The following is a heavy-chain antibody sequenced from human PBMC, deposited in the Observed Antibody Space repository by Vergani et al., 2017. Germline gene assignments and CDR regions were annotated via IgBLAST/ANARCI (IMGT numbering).Heavy chain of an antibody. CDR1: GGSISSSSYY. CDR2: IYYSGST. D-gene: IGHD4-17*01. Sequence: QLQLQESGPGLVKPSETLSLTCTVSGGSISSSSYYWGWIRQPPGKGLEWIGRIYYSGSTYYNPSLKSRVTISVDTSKNQFSLKLSSVTAADTAVYYCARDGDDYGDLRWFDPWGQGTLVTVSS. J-gene: IGHJ5*02. CDR3: ARDGDDYGDLRWFDP. V-gene: IGHV4-39*07.